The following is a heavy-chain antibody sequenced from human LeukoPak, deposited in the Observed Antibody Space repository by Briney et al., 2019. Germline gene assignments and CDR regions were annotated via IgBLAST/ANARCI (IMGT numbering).Heavy chain of an antibody. CDR2: ISGSGGTT. CDR1: GFTFSTYA. Sequence: GGSLRLSCAASGFTFSTYAMSRVRQAPGKGLEWVSYISGSGGTTYYAASVKGRFTISRDNSKNTLYLQLNSLRAEDTALYYCAFRTGWYEGLAAFDIWGQGTMLTVSS. D-gene: IGHD3/OR15-3a*01. V-gene: IGHV3-23*01. J-gene: IGHJ3*02. CDR3: AFRTGWYEGLAAFDI.